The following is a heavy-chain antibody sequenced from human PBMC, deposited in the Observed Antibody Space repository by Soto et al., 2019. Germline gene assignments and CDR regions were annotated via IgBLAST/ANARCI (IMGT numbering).Heavy chain of an antibody. CDR3: AKDRGCSSSDCRGGQYYYYNGMDV. J-gene: IGHJ6*02. CDR2: IYPGDSDT. V-gene: IGHV5-51*01. Sequence: PGESLKISCKGSGYSFTSYWIGWVRQMPGKGLEWMGIIYPGDSDTRYSPSFQGQVTISADKSISTAYLQWSSLKASDTAMYYCAKDRGCSSSDCRGGQYYYYNGMDVWGLGTTVTVSS. D-gene: IGHD2-21*02. CDR1: GYSFTSYW.